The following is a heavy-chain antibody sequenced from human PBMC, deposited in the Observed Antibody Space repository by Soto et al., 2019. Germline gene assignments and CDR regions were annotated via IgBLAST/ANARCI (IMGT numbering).Heavy chain of an antibody. V-gene: IGHV5-51*01. CDR2: IYPGDSDT. CDR1: GYSCASYG. Sequence: EALKVSKPGSGYSCASYGSCWVGEMAGKDLEWLGLIYPGDSDTGYSPSFQGQLTISADKSLRTAYLQWTNLKASDTALYYCARAGWFSLGFYYDGMDVWGQGTTVTVSS. D-gene: IGHD6-19*01. CDR3: ARAGWFSLGFYYDGMDV. J-gene: IGHJ6*02.